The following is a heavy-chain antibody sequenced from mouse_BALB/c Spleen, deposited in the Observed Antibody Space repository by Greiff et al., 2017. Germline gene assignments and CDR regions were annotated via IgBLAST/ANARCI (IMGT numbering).Heavy chain of an antibody. V-gene: IGHV1-18*01. Sequence: EVQLQESGPELVKPGASVKISCKTSGYTFTEYTMHWVKQSHGKSLEWIGGINPNNGGTSYNQKFKGKATLTVDKSSSTAHMELRSLASEDSAVYYCARSGGYETWFVYWGQGTLVTVSA. D-gene: IGHD2-2*01. CDR3: ARSGGYETWFVY. CDR2: INPNNGGT. J-gene: IGHJ3*01. CDR1: GYTFTEYT.